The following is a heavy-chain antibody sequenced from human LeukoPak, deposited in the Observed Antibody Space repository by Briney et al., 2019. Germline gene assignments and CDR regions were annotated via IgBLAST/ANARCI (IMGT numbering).Heavy chain of an antibody. J-gene: IGHJ6*03. V-gene: IGHV3-53*01. CDR1: GFTVSSNY. CDR3: VREYSSGWRYYYYYMDV. CDR2: IYSGGST. D-gene: IGHD6-19*01. Sequence: AGGSLRLSCAASGFTVSSNYMSWVRQAPGKGLEWVSVIYSGGSTYYADSVKGRFTISRDNSKNTLYLQMNSLRAEDTAVYYCVREYSSGWRYYYYYMDVWGKGTTVTVSS.